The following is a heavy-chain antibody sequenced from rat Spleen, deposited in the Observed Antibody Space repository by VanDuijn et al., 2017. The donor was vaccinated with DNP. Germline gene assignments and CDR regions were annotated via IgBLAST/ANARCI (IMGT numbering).Heavy chain of an antibody. CDR2: VSSGGDT. J-gene: IGHJ4*01. CDR3: TRGNAMDA. V-gene: IGHV2S12*01. CDR1: GFSLASFG. Sequence: QVQLKESGPGLVQPSQTLSLTCTVSGFSLASFGVSWVRQPPGKGLEWIAAVSSGGDTYYNSVLKSRLSITRDTSKSQVFLKMNSLQTEDTAIYFCTRGNAMDAWGQGTSVTVSS.